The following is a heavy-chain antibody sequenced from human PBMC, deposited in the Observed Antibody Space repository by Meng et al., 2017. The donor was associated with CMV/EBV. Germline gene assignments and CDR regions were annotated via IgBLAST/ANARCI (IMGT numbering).Heavy chain of an antibody. CDR1: GGSTSSGDYD. Sequence: VPHPASGPGLSNPPQNLSLACTVSGGSTSSGDYDWSWIRPPPGKGLEWIGYIYYSGSTYYNPSLKSRVTISVDTSKNQFSLKLSSVTAADTAVYYCARVTSRVAGAFDYWGQGTLVTVSS. D-gene: IGHD1-14*01. CDR3: ARVTSRVAGAFDY. J-gene: IGHJ4*02. CDR2: IYYSGST. V-gene: IGHV4-30-4*08.